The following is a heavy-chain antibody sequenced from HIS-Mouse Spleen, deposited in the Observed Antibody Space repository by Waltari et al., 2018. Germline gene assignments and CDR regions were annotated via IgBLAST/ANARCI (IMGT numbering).Heavy chain of an antibody. CDR2: FDPEDGET. CDR3: ATAGWGGDAFDI. J-gene: IGHJ3*02. D-gene: IGHD1-26*01. V-gene: IGHV1-24*01. Sequence: QVQLVQSGAEVKKPGASVKVSCKVSGYTLTELALHWVRQAPGKGLAWMGGFDPEDGETIYAQKFQGRVTMTEDTSTDTAYMELSSLRSEDTAVYYCATAGWGGDAFDIWGQGTMVTVSS. CDR1: GYTLTELA.